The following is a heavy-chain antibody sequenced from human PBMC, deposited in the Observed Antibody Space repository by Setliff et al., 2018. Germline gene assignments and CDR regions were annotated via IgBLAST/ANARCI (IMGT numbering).Heavy chain of an antibody. J-gene: IGHJ4*02. D-gene: IGHD6-13*01. V-gene: IGHV4-38-2*01. CDR3: ARHFSSSWYFDY. Sequence: SETLSLTCAVSGYSISSGYYWGWIRQPPGKGLELIGYIHHSGSTYYDPSLKSRVTISADTSKNQFSLTLTSVTATDTAVYYCARHFSSSWYFDYWGQGTQVTVSS. CDR2: IHHSGST. CDR1: GYSISSGYY.